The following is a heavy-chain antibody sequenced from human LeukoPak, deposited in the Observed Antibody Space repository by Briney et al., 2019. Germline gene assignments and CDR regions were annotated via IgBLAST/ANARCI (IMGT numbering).Heavy chain of an antibody. J-gene: IGHJ5*02. CDR3: ARGCSTSTCASGTWFDP. CDR2: INPNSGGT. D-gene: IGHD2-2*01. Sequence: ASVKVSCKASGYTFTGYYMHWVRQAPGQGLEWMGWINPNSGGTNYAQKFQGRVTMTRDTSISTAYMELSRLRSDDAAVYYCARGCSTSTCASGTWFDPWGQGTLVTVSS. CDR1: GYTFTGYY. V-gene: IGHV1-2*02.